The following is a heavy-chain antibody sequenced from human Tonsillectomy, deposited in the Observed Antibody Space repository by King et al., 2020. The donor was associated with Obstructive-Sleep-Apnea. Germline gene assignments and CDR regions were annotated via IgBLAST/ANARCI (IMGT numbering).Heavy chain of an antibody. D-gene: IGHD4-23*01. CDR3: ASPHHGGYDYYGMDV. V-gene: IGHV3-30*04. Sequence: VQLVESGGGVVQPGRSLRLSCAASGFTFSSYAMHWVRQAPGKGLEWVAIISYHGSNKYYADSVRGRFTISRDNSKNTLYLQLTSLRPEDTAVYYCASPHHGGYDYYGMDVWGQGTTVTVSS. J-gene: IGHJ6*02. CDR2: ISYHGSNK. CDR1: GFTFSSYA.